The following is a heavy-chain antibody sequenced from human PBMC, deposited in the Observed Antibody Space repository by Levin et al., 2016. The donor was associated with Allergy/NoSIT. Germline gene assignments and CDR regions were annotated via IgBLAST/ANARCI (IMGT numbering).Heavy chain of an antibody. V-gene: IGHV3-11*06. Sequence: WIRQPPGKGLEWVSYISTSSSYTNYADSVKGRFTISRDNAKNALYLQMNSLRAEDTAVYYCARENEYSSAEGYLDYWGQGTLVTVSS. J-gene: IGHJ4*02. D-gene: IGHD6-6*01. CDR3: ARENEYSSAEGYLDY. CDR2: ISTSSSYT.